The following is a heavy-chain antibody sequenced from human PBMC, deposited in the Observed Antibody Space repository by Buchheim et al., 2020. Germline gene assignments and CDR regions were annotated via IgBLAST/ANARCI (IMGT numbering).Heavy chain of an antibody. CDR2: ISYDGSNK. CDR3: AKDGQMDYYDSSGHWFDP. Sequence: QVQLVESGGGVVQPGRSLRLSCAASGFTFSSYGVHWVRQAPGKGLEWVAVISYDGSNKYYADSVKGRFTISRDNSKNTLYLQMNSLRAEDTAVYYCAKDGQMDYYDSSGHWFDPWGQGTL. CDR1: GFTFSSYG. V-gene: IGHV3-30*18. D-gene: IGHD3-22*01. J-gene: IGHJ5*02.